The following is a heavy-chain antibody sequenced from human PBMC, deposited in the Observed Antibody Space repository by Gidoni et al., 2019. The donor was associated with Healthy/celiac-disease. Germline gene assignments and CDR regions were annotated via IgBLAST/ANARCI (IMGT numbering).Heavy chain of an antibody. CDR3: AREPRGYSGYESGYYFDY. Sequence: QVQLQQWGAGLLKPSETLSLACAVYGGSFSGYYWSWIRQPPGKGLEWIGEINHSGSTNYNPSLKSQVTISVDTSKNQFSLKLSSVTAADTAVYYCAREPRGYSGYESGYYFDYWGQGTLVTVSS. V-gene: IGHV4-34*01. J-gene: IGHJ4*02. D-gene: IGHD5-12*01. CDR1: GGSFSGYY. CDR2: INHSGST.